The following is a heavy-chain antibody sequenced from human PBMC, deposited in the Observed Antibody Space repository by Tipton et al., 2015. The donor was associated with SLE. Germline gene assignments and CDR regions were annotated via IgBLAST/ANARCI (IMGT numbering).Heavy chain of an antibody. V-gene: IGHV3-30*19. CDR3: ARKFNDYGDYDS. CDR1: GFTFSSYG. D-gene: IGHD4-17*01. CDR2: IWYDGSNK. Sequence: SLRLSCAASGFTFSSYGMHWVRQDPGKGLEWVAVIWYDGSNKYYADSVKGRFTISRDNSENTLYVQMNSLRTEDTAVYYCARKFNDYGDYDSWGQGTLVTVSS. J-gene: IGHJ5*01.